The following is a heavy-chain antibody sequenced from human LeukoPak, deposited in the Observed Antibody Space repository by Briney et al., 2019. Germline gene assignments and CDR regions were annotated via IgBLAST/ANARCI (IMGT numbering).Heavy chain of an antibody. Sequence: GGSLRLSCAASGFTFSSYAMHWVRQAPGKGLGWVAVISYDGSNKYYADSVKGRFTISRDNSKNTLYLQMNSLRAEDTAVYYCARDRGIWPDYWGQGTLVTVSS. CDR3: ARDRGIWPDY. V-gene: IGHV3-30*04. D-gene: IGHD3-10*01. CDR2: ISYDGSNK. CDR1: GFTFSSYA. J-gene: IGHJ4*02.